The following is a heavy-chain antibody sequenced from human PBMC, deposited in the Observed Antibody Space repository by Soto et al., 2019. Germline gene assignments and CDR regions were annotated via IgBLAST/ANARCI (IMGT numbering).Heavy chain of an antibody. J-gene: IGHJ4*02. CDR2: ISSDGSNK. Sequence: GGSLRLSCAASGFTFSDYNIHWVRQAPGKGLEWVVVISSDGSNKFYADSVKGRFTISRDNSKKTVYLRMNSLRAEDTAVYYCARGDSSGWYVIDYWGQGTPVTVS. D-gene: IGHD6-19*01. V-gene: IGHV3-30-3*01. CDR3: ARGDSSGWYVIDY. CDR1: GFTFSDYN.